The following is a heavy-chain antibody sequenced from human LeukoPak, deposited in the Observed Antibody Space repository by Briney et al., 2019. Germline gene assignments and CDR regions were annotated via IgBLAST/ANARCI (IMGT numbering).Heavy chain of an antibody. CDR2: IYSSGIT. D-gene: IGHD6-25*01. CDR3: AKLSGGRVDP. CDR1: DGSTSNYY. Sequence: PSETLSLTCTVSDGSTSNYYWSWIRQPPGKGLEWIGYIYSSGITTYHPSLRSRLAISVDTSRNQFSLRLSSVTAADTAVYYCAKLSGGRVDPWGQGTLVTVSS. J-gene: IGHJ5*02. V-gene: IGHV4-59*08.